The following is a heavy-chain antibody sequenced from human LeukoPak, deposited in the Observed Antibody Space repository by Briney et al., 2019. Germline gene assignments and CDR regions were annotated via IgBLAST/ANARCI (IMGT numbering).Heavy chain of an antibody. D-gene: IGHD3-10*01. V-gene: IGHV3-20*04. CDR1: GFTFDDYG. CDR3: ARDSVYYGSGSHDAFDI. J-gene: IGHJ3*02. CDR2: INWNGGST. Sequence: GGSLRLSCAASGFTFDDYGMSWVRQAPGKGLEWVSGINWNGGSTGYADSVKGRFTISRDNVKNSLYLQMNSLRAEDTALYYCARDSVYYGSGSHDAFDIWGQGTMVTVSS.